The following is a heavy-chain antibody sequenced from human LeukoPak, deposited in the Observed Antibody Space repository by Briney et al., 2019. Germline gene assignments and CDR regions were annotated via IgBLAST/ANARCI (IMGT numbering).Heavy chain of an antibody. Sequence: PSETLSLTCTVSGGSISSYYWSWIRQHPGKGLEWIGYIYYSGSTYYNPSLKSRVTISVDTSKNQFSLKLSSVTAADTAVYYCAREDRSQGYFDLWGRGTLVTVSS. D-gene: IGHD2-15*01. CDR2: IYYSGST. CDR3: AREDRSQGYFDL. J-gene: IGHJ2*01. CDR1: GGSISSYY. V-gene: IGHV4-59*06.